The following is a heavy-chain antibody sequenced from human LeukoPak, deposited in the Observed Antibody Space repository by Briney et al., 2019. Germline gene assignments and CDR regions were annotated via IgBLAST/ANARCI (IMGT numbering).Heavy chain of an antibody. CDR3: ARKMAARWVGP. J-gene: IGHJ5*02. Sequence: SETLSLTCAVHGGSFSGYYWSWIREPPGRGLDWFGEINHSGSTNYNPSLKSRVTISVDTSKNQSSLKLSSVTAANTAVYYCARKMAARWVGPWGQGTLVTASS. V-gene: IGHV4-34*01. CDR1: GGSFSGYY. CDR2: INHSGST. D-gene: IGHD5-24*01.